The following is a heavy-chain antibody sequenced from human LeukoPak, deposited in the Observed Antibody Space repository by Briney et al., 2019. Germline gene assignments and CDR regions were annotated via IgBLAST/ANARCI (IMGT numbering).Heavy chain of an antibody. J-gene: IGHJ6*02. CDR1: GGSINSGGYY. Sequence: PSETLSLTCTVSGGSINSGGYYWSWIRQPPGKGLEWIGYIYHSGSTYYNPSLKSRVTISVDTSKNQFSLKLSSVTAADTAVYYCARDLTAHAVLTGYSYGMDVWGQGTTVTVSS. CDR2: IYHSGST. D-gene: IGHD3-9*01. CDR3: ARDLTAHAVLTGYSYGMDV. V-gene: IGHV4-30-2*01.